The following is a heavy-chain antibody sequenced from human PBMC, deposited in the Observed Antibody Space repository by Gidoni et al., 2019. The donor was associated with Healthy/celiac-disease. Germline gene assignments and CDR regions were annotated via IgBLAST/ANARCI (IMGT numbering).Heavy chain of an antibody. V-gene: IGHV4-39*01. CDR1: GGSISSSSYY. J-gene: IGHJ4*02. CDR3: ARSYYYDSSGYS. D-gene: IGHD3-22*01. Sequence: QLQLQESGPGLVKPSETLSLTCTVSGGSISSSSYYWGWIRQPPGKGLEWIGSIYYSGSTYYNPSLKSRVTISVDTSKNQFSLKLSSVTAADTAVYYCARSYYYDSSGYSWGQGTLVTVSS. CDR2: IYYSGST.